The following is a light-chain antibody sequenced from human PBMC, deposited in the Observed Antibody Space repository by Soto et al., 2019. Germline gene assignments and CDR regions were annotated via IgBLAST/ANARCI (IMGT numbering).Light chain of an antibody. V-gene: IGKV1-39*01. J-gene: IGKJ3*01. CDR2: AAA. CDR3: QQSYSTPFT. Sequence: DIQMTQSPSSLSASVGDRVTITCRASRTIITFLNWYQQKPGKAPNLLIYAAATLQSGVSSRFSGSASGTDFTLTISSLQPEDFATYYCQQSYSTPFTFGPGTKVDLK. CDR1: RTIITF.